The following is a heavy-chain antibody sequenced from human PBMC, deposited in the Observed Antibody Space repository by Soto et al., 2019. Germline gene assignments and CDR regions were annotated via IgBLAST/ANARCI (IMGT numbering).Heavy chain of an antibody. Sequence: GSLRLSCAASGFSFSSAWMSWVRQTPEKGLEWVGRIKSKSDGGTTDYAAPVKGRFTISRDDSENTLYLQMNSLKTEDTAVYYCTTDRFYSPVDLWGQGTLVTVSS. J-gene: IGHJ5*02. V-gene: IGHV3-15*01. D-gene: IGHD4-4*01. CDR3: TTDRFYSPVDL. CDR1: GFSFSSAW. CDR2: IKSKSDGGTT.